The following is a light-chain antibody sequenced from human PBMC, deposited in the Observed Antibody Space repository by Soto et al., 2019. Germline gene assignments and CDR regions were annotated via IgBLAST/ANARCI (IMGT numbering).Light chain of an antibody. V-gene: IGKV3-15*01. CDR2: GAS. CDR3: QQYNNWPPWT. J-gene: IGKJ1*01. Sequence: EIVMTQSPATLSVSPGERVTLSCRASQSVSSNLAWYQQKPGQAPRLLNYGASTRATGIPARFSGSGSGTEFTLTISSLQSEDFAVYYCQQYNNWPPWTFGQGTKVEIK. CDR1: QSVSSN.